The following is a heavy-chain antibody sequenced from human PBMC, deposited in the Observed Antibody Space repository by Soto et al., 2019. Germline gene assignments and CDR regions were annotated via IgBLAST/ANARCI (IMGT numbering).Heavy chain of an antibody. Sequence: QVQLVESGGGVVQPGRSLRLSCAVSGFTVSTYGMHWVRQAPGKGLEWVAVISRDGGTKYYADSVKGRFIISKDNSRNRLYLEMNNLRGDDMGVYYCTGGVASGYWGQGTLVTVSS. CDR2: ISRDGGTK. D-gene: IGHD2-8*02. CDR1: GFTVSTYG. CDR3: TGGVASGY. J-gene: IGHJ4*02. V-gene: IGHV3-30*03.